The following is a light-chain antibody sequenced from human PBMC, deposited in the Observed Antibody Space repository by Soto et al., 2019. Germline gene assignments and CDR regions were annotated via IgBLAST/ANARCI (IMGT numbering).Light chain of an antibody. CDR1: QTVRSN. J-gene: IGKJ1*01. Sequence: EVVMTQSPATLSVSPGERATLSCRASQTVRSNLAWYQQRPGQAPRLLISDTSTRATGVPARFSGSGSGTEFTLTISSLQSEDFAVYYCQQYNNWPRTFGQGIKVEIK. V-gene: IGKV3-15*01. CDR2: DTS. CDR3: QQYNNWPRT.